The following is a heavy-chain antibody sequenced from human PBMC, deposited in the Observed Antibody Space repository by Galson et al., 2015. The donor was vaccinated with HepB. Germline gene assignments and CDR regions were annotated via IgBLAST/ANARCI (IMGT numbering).Heavy chain of an antibody. CDR3: ARVSNYGDIRDSFDI. CDR2: ISSSGNYI. V-gene: IGHV3-21*06. D-gene: IGHD4-17*01. CDR1: GFSFSSYS. Sequence: SLRLSCAASGFSFSSYSIDWVRQAPGKGLEWVYSISSSGNYIYYANSLKGRFTIYRDNAKNSLYLQMNSLRAEDTAVYYCARVSNYGDIRDSFDIWGQGTMVTGSS. J-gene: IGHJ3*02.